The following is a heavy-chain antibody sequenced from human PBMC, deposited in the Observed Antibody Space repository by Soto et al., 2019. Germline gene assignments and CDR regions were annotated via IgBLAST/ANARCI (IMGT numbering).Heavy chain of an antibody. D-gene: IGHD4-4*01. CDR3: ARLTTLSSPKYRLYYYMDM. Sequence: QVQLAQSGPELKKPGASLEVSCRASGYTFSNYGISWVRQVPGQGLEWMAWISVKNGDTNFAQKFQGRLSVTTDTSKSTAYLTLRSLRPDDTAVYYCARLTTLSSPKYRLYYYMDMWGKGTTVTVSS. J-gene: IGHJ6*03. CDR2: ISVKNGDT. CDR1: GYTFSNYG. V-gene: IGHV1-18*01.